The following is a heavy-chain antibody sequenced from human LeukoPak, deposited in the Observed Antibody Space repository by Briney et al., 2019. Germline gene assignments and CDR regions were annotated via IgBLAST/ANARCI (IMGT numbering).Heavy chain of an antibody. CDR3: ARAGRWEGRPHAFDI. V-gene: IGHV4-4*07. J-gene: IGHJ3*02. D-gene: IGHD1-26*01. CDR1: GGSISTYY. CDR2: FDTSGST. Sequence: SETLSLTCTVSGGSISTYYWSWIRQPAGKGLEWIGRFDTSGSTNYNPSLKSRLTMSGDTSKNQISLKLSSVTAADTALYYCARAGRWEGRPHAFDIWGQGTMVTVSS.